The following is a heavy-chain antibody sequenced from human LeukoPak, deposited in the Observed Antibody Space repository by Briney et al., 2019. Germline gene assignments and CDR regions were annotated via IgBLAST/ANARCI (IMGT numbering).Heavy chain of an antibody. Sequence: PTETLPLTCAVYVGSFSGDHWSWIRQPPGKGLEWIGENNHSGNTNYNPSLKSRVTISVDTSKNQFSLKLSSVTAADTAVYYCARWEGGSYYDFDYWGQGTLVTVSS. CDR3: ARWEGGSYYDFDY. CDR2: NNHSGNT. V-gene: IGHV4-34*01. CDR1: VGSFSGDH. J-gene: IGHJ4*02. D-gene: IGHD1-26*01.